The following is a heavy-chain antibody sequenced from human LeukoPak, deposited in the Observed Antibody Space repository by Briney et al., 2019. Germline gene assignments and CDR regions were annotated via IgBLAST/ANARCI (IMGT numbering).Heavy chain of an antibody. V-gene: IGHV3-7*01. J-gene: IGHJ6*03. CDR1: GFTFSSSW. CDR3: AKVGPWVNPDYYYYYMDV. Sequence: GGSLRLSCAASGFTFSSSWMTWVRQAPGKGLEWVASIREDGSQKSAVDSVRGRFTIARDNAKNSVYLQMDSLRAEDTAVYYCAKVGPWVNPDYYYYYMDVWGKGTTVTVSS. CDR2: IREDGSQK. D-gene: IGHD1-14*01.